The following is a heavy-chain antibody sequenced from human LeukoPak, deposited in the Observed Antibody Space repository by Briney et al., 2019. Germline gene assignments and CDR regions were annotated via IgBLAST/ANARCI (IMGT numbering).Heavy chain of an antibody. J-gene: IGHJ4*02. Sequence: SETLSLTCTVSGGSISSSSYYWGWIRQPPGKGLELIGSKCYSGSTYYNPSLKSRVTISVDTSKNQFSLKLSSVTVADTAVYYCASHNSAWGYFDYWGQGTLVTVSS. CDR3: ASHNSAWGYFDY. CDR2: KCYSGST. V-gene: IGHV4-39*01. CDR1: GGSISSSSYY. D-gene: IGHD6-19*01.